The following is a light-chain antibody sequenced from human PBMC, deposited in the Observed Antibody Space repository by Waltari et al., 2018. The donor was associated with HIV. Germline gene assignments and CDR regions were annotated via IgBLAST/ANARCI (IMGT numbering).Light chain of an antibody. CDR2: EVT. J-gene: IGLJ1*01. V-gene: IGLV2-14*01. Sequence: QSALTQPASVSGSPGQSITISCTGTSSDVGGYHYVFWYQQHPGKAPELMIYEVTNRPSGGSNRFSGSKSCNTASLAISGLKAEDEADYYCSSYSSSSAQVFGTGTKVTVL. CDR3: SSYSSSSAQV. CDR1: SSDVGGYHY.